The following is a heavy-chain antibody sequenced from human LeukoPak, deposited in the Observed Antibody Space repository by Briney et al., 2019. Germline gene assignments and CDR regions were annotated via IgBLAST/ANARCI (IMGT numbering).Heavy chain of an antibody. D-gene: IGHD3-10*01. J-gene: IGHJ6*02. CDR3: ARGNDPFGYYYGMDV. V-gene: IGHV3-30-3*01. CDR1: GFTFSSYA. CDR2: ISYDGSNK. Sequence: GGSLRLSCAASGFTFSSYAMHWVRQAPGKGLEWVAVISYDGSNKYYADSVKGRFTISRDNSKNTLYLQMNSLRAEDTAVYYCARGNDPFGYYYGMDVWGQGTTVTVSS.